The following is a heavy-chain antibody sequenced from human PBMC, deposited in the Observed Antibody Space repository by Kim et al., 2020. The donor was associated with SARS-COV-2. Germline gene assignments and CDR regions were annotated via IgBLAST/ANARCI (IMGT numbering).Heavy chain of an antibody. V-gene: IGHV1-69*04. D-gene: IGHD3-3*01. CDR1: GGTFSSYA. CDR3: AREETGVVIGL. Sequence: SVKVSCKASGGTFSSYANSWVRQAPGQGLEWMGRIIPILGIANYAQKFQGRVTITADKSTSTAYMELSSLRSADTAVYYCAREETGVVIGLWGQGTLVT. CDR2: IIPILGIA. J-gene: IGHJ5*02.